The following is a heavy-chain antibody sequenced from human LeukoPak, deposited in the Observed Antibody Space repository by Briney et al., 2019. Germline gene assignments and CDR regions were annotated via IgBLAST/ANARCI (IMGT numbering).Heavy chain of an antibody. Sequence: SETLSLTCAVYGGSLSGYYWSWIRQPPGKGLEWIGYIYYSGSTYYNPSLKSRVTISVDTSKNQFSLKLSSVTAADTAVYYCARGEGDSSSWFDPWGQGTLVTVSS. CDR1: GGSLSGYY. D-gene: IGHD6-13*01. CDR2: IYYSGST. V-gene: IGHV4-30-4*08. J-gene: IGHJ5*02. CDR3: ARGEGDSSSWFDP.